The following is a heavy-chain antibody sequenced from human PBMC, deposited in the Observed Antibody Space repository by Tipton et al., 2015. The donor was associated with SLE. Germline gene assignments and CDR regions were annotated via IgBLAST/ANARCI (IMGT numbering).Heavy chain of an antibody. D-gene: IGHD3-10*02. Sequence: GLVKPSETLSLTCSVSGDSINIYYWSWIRQSPGKGLEWIGYIYGSGGTDSNPSLKSRVTISLDTSKNQFSLKLSSVTAADTAVYYCARRRSETGLFSKRGWFDPWGQGTLVTVSS. CDR3: ARRRSETGLFSKRGWFDP. V-gene: IGHV4-4*09. CDR2: IYGSGGT. CDR1: GDSINIYY. J-gene: IGHJ5*02.